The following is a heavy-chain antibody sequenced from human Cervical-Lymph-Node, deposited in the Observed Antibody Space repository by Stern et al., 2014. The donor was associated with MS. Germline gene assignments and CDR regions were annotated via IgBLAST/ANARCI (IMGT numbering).Heavy chain of an antibody. D-gene: IGHD5-18*01. CDR1: GYTFTSYD. CDR2: MNPNSGNT. Sequence: VQLVESGAEVKKPGASVKVSCKASGYTFTSYDINWVRQATGQGLEWMGWMNPNSGNTGYAQKFQGRVTMTRNTSISTAYMELSSLRSGDTAVYYCARVPHRYTRQHAQMGYWGQGTLVTVSS. V-gene: IGHV1-8*01. CDR3: ARVPHRYTRQHAQMGY. J-gene: IGHJ4*02.